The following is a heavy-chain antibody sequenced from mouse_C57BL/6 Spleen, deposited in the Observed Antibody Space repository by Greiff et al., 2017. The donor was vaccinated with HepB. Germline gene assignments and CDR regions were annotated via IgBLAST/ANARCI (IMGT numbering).Heavy chain of an antibody. V-gene: IGHV5-4*01. D-gene: IGHD2-4*01. Sequence: EVMLVESGGGLVKPGGSLKLSCAASGFTFSSYAMSWVRQTPEKRLEWVATISDGGSYTYYPDNVKGRFTISRDNAKNNLYLQMSHLKSEDTAMYYCARDPHYDYDDPWFAYWGQGTLVTVSA. CDR3: ARDPHYDYDDPWFAY. CDR1: GFTFSSYA. CDR2: ISDGGSYT. J-gene: IGHJ3*01.